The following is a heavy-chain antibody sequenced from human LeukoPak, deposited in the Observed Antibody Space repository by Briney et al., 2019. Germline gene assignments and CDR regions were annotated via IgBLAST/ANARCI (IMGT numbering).Heavy chain of an antibody. D-gene: IGHD2-8*01. Sequence: GGSLRLSCAASGFTFIDYYMSWIRHAPGKGLEWVSYIGTSGNATYYADSVRGRFTISRDNAKSSLYLQLNSLRVEDTDVYYCVRETVLLMVYEAFDPWGQGTLVTVSS. CDR2: IGTSGNAT. CDR1: GFTFIDYY. V-gene: IGHV3-11*01. CDR3: VRETVLLMVYEAFDP. J-gene: IGHJ5*02.